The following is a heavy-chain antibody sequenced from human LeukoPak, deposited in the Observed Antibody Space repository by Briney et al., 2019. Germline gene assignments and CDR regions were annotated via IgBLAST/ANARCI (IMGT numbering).Heavy chain of an antibody. Sequence: SETLSLTCAVYGGSFSGYYWSWIRQPPGKGLEWIGEINHSGSTNYNPSLKCRVTISVDTSKNQFSLKLSSVTAADTAVYYCARGPFGYSYGRWGYWGQGTLVTVSS. CDR3: ARGPFGYSYGRWGY. V-gene: IGHV4-34*01. CDR1: GGSFSGYY. D-gene: IGHD5-18*01. CDR2: INHSGST. J-gene: IGHJ4*02.